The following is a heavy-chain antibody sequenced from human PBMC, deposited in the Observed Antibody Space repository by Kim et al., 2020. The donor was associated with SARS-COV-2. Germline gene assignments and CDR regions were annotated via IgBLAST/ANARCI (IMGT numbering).Heavy chain of an antibody. CDR3: ARVRVATLDYYGMDV. CDR1: GYTFTGYY. CDR2: INPNSGGT. D-gene: IGHD5-12*01. V-gene: IGHV1-2*02. Sequence: ASVKVSCKASGYTFTGYYMQWVRQAPGQGLEWMGWINPNSGGTNYATKSQGRVTKTRDTSISTAYIELSRLRSDDTAVYYCARVRVATLDYYGMDVWGQGTTFTVSS. J-gene: IGHJ6*02.